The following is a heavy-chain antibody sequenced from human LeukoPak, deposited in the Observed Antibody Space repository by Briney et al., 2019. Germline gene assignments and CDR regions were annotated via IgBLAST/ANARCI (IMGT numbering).Heavy chain of an antibody. Sequence: SETLSLTCTVSGGSMSSNTYYWGWIRQPPGKGLEWIGTIYYSGSTYYNPSLKSQVTISADTSKNQFSLRLSSVTAADTAVYYCARGSDTAMVRYYIDYWGQGTLVTVSS. V-gene: IGHV4-39*01. J-gene: IGHJ4*02. CDR1: GGSMSSNTYY. CDR3: ARGSDTAMVRYYIDY. D-gene: IGHD5-18*01. CDR2: IYYSGST.